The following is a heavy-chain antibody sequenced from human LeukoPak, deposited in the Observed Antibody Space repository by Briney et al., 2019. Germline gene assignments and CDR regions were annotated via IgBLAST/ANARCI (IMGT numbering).Heavy chain of an antibody. CDR1: GGSISSGGYY. J-gene: IGHJ3*02. Sequence: SQTLSLTCTVSGGSISSGGYYWSWIRQPPGKGLEWIGYIYHSGSTYHNPSLKSRVTISVDRSKNQFSLKLSSVTAADTAVYYCARARGGDAFDIWGQGTMVTVSS. V-gene: IGHV4-30-2*01. CDR3: ARARGGDAFDI. CDR2: IYHSGST. D-gene: IGHD2-15*01.